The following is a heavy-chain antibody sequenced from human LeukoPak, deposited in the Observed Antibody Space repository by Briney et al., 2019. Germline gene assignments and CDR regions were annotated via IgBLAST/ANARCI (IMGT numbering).Heavy chain of an antibody. CDR1: GGSISSSSYY. J-gene: IGHJ4*02. D-gene: IGHD3-22*01. CDR2: IYYSGST. V-gene: IGHV4-39*01. Sequence: MSSETLSLTCTVSGGSISSSSYYWGWIRQPPGKGLEWIGSIYYSGSTYYNPSLKSRVTISVDTSKNQFSLKLSSVTAADTAVYYCASITMIVVENYFDYWGQGTLVTVSS. CDR3: ASITMIVVENYFDY.